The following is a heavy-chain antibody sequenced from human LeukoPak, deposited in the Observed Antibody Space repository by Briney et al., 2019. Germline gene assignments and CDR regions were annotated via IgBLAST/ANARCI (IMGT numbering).Heavy chain of an antibody. CDR2: IYYSGST. D-gene: IGHD2-15*01. V-gene: IGHV4-31*03. J-gene: IGHJ4*01. CDR1: GGSISSGGYY. CDR3: ARDLLTTLDY. Sequence: PFQTLSLTCTVSGGSISSGGYYWSCIRQHPGKGLEWIGYIYYSGSTYYNPSLKSRVTISVDTSKNQFSLKLSSVTAADTAVYYCARDLLTTLDYWGHGTLVSVSS.